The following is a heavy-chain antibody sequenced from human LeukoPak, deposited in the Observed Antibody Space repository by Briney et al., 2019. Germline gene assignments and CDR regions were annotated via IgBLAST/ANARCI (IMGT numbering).Heavy chain of an antibody. CDR3: ARHSGLYSSGQDS. Sequence: RGESLKISCKGPGYSFTSYWIGWVRQMPGKGLEWMGIIYPADSDTRYSPSFQGQVTISADKSISTAYLQWSSLKASDTAMYYCARHSGLYSSGQDSWGQGTLVTVSS. D-gene: IGHD6-19*01. V-gene: IGHV5-51*01. CDR2: IYPADSDT. J-gene: IGHJ4*02. CDR1: GYSFTSYW.